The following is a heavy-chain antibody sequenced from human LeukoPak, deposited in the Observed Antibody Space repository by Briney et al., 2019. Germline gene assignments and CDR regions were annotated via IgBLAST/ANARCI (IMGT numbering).Heavy chain of an antibody. V-gene: IGHV1-8*03. CDR3: ARDSGLDY. J-gene: IGHJ4*02. CDR1: VYTFTSYG. CDR2: MNPNSSNT. D-gene: IGHD6-19*01. Sequence: ASVKVSCKAYVYTFTSYGINLLRQGTAQGLEWMGWMNPNSSNTGYAQKFQGRVTITRNTYISTAYMELSSVRSEDTAVYYCARDSGLDYWGQGTLVTVSS.